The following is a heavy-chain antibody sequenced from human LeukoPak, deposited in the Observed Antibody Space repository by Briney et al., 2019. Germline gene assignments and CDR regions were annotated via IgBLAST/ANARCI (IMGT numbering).Heavy chain of an antibody. J-gene: IGHJ4*02. CDR1: EFTFSDYY. Sequence: GGSLRLSCAASEFTFSDYYMSWIRQAPGKGLEWVSYISNTGYTIYYADSVKGRFTISRDNANDSLYLQMNSLRAEDTAVYYCAKDRLRATLTSFDYWGQGTLVTVSS. D-gene: IGHD4-17*01. CDR3: AKDRLRATLTSFDY. V-gene: IGHV3-11*01. CDR2: ISNTGYTI.